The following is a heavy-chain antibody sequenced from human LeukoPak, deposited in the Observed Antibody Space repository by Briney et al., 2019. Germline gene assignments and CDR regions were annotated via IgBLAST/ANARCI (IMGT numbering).Heavy chain of an antibody. CDR3: ARILGYTQDY. J-gene: IGHJ4*02. D-gene: IGHD5-18*01. CDR1: GGSISSYY. Sequence: ETLSLTCTVSGGSISSYYWNWVRQAPGKGLEWVSYILTSGSDMNYADSVKGRFTISRDNAKNSLYLQMNSLRDEDTAVYYCARILGYTQDYWGQGTLVTVSS. V-gene: IGHV3-48*02. CDR2: ILTSGSDM.